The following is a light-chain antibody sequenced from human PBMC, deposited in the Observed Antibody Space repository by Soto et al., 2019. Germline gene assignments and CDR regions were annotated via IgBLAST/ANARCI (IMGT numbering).Light chain of an antibody. CDR2: RAS. CDR3: QQYNSYFQ. J-gene: IGKJ1*01. V-gene: IGKV1-5*03. CDR1: QSIDSW. Sequence: DIQMTQSPSTLSASIGARVTITCRASQSIDSWLAWYQQKPGKAPKGLIYRASRLESGVPSRFSGSGSGTEFTLTISSLKPADFGTYYCQQYNSYFQFGEGTKVDIK.